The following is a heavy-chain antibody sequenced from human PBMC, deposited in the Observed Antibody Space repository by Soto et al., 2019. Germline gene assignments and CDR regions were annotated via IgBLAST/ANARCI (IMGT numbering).Heavy chain of an antibody. J-gene: IGHJ6*02. CDR2: VYNSGST. CDR1: GGSISSYQ. V-gene: IGHV4-59*12. Sequence: SGTLSLTCTVSGGSISSYQWIWIRQPPRKGLEWIGEVYNSGSTNYNPSLKNRVTISADTSKNHLSLSLSSVTAADTAVYYCATPAFSMLDPYGMDVWGQGTTVTVSS. D-gene: IGHD3-10*02. CDR3: ATPAFSMLDPYGMDV.